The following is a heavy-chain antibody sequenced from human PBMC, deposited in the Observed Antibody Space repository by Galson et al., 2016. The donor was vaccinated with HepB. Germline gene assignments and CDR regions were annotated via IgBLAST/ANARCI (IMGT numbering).Heavy chain of an antibody. CDR3: ARGGHSSSSLFYFYYAMDV. D-gene: IGHD6-6*01. CDR1: GLTFSDYY. CDR2: ISSSGGYA. Sequence: SLRLSCAASGLTFSDYYMNWIRQAPGKGLEWLSYISSSGGYAIYADSVKGRFTISRDNAKNSLHLQMNSLTVEDTAVYYCARGGHSSSSLFYFYYAMDVWGRGTTVTVSS. V-gene: IGHV3-11*06. J-gene: IGHJ6*02.